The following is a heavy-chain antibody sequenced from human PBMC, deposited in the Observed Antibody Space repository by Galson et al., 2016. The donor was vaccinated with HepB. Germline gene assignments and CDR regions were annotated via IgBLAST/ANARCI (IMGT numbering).Heavy chain of an antibody. J-gene: IGHJ2*01. CDR1: GYNFNKYW. CDR3: ARLEGYASSWPYWYFDL. V-gene: IGHV5-51*01. D-gene: IGHD6-13*01. Sequence: QSGAEVKKPGESLKISCTGSGYNFNKYWIAWVRQMPGKGLEWMGIIYPGDSDTRYSPSFQGQVTISADKSITTAYLQWSSLKASDTAMYYCARLEGYASSWPYWYFDLWGRGTLVTVSS. CDR2: IYPGDSDT.